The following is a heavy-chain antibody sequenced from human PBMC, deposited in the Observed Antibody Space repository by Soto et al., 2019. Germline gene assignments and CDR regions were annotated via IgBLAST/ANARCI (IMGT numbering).Heavy chain of an antibody. V-gene: IGHV3-11*01. CDR3: ASARVRGYSGPSYYYYMDV. Sequence: QVQLVESGGGLVKPGGSLRLSCAASGFTFSDYYMSWIRQAPGKGLEWVSYISSSGSTIYYADSVKGRFTISRDNAKNSLYLQMNSLRAEDTVVYYCASARVRGYSGPSYYYYMDVWGKGTTVTVSS. CDR2: ISSSGSTI. J-gene: IGHJ6*03. CDR1: GFTFSDYY. D-gene: IGHD5-12*01.